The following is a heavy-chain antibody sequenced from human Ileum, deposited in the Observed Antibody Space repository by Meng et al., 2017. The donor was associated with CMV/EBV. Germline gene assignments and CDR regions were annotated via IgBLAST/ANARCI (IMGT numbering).Heavy chain of an antibody. J-gene: IGHJ4*02. CDR3: TTGGVVGS. Sequence: GESLRLSCAASGFTFSNAWMNWVRQAPGKGLEWVGRVKSEIDGATTDYAAPVKGRFTISRDDSKNTVYMQLNSLKSEDTGVYYCTTGGVVGSWGQGTLVTVSS. CDR2: VKSEIDGATT. V-gene: IGHV3-15*01. CDR1: GFTFSNAW. D-gene: IGHD2-21*01.